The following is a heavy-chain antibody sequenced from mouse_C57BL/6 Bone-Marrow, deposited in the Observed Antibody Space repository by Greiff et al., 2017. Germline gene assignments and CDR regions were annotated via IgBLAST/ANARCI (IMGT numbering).Heavy chain of an antibody. CDR1: GFTFSNYW. CDR3: TGEGAPYYYGSRRYFDV. Sequence: EVMLVESGGGLVQPGGSMKLSCVASGFTFSNYWMNWVRQSPEKGLEWVAQIRLKSDNYATHYAESVKGRFTISRDDSKSSVYLQMNNLRAEDTGIYYCTGEGAPYYYGSRRYFDVWGTGTTVTVSS. V-gene: IGHV6-3*01. D-gene: IGHD1-1*01. CDR2: IRLKSDNYAT. J-gene: IGHJ1*03.